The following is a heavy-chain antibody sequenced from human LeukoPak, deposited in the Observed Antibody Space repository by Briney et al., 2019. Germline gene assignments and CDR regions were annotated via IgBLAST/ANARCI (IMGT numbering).Heavy chain of an antibody. CDR3: ARGGVPGIAAAAADAFDI. V-gene: IGHV1-8*01. Sequence: ASVKVSCKASGYTFTSYDINWVRQATGQGLEWMGWMNPNSGNTGYAQKFQGRVTMTRNTSISTAYMELSSLRSEDTAVYYCARGGVPGIAAAAADAFDIWGQGTMVTVSS. CDR2: MNPNSGNT. CDR1: GYTFTSYD. D-gene: IGHD6-13*01. J-gene: IGHJ3*02.